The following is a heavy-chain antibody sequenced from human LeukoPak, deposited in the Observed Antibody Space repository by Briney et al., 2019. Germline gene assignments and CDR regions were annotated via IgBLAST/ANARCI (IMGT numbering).Heavy chain of an antibody. J-gene: IGHJ6*02. D-gene: IGHD3-22*01. V-gene: IGHV3-23*01. CDR3: AKAIYYDSSGSTHYYYGMDV. Sequence: GGSLRLSCAASGFTFSSYAMSWVRQAPGKGLEWVSAISGSGGSTYYADSVKGRFTISRDNSKNTLYLQMNSLRAEDTAVYYCAKAIYYDSSGSTHYYYGMDVWGQGTTVTVSS. CDR2: ISGSGGST. CDR1: GFTFSSYA.